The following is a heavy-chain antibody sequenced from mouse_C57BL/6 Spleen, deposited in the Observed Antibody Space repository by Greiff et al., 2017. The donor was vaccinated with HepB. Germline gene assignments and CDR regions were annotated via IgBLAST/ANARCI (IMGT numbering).Heavy chain of an antibody. J-gene: IGHJ4*01. CDR1: GYAFSSYW. D-gene: IGHD2-4*01. CDR2: IYPGDGDT. V-gene: IGHV1-80*01. Sequence: QVQLKESGAELVKPGASVKISCKASGYAFSSYWMNWVKQRPGKGLEWIGQIYPGDGDTNYNGKFKGKATLTADKSSSTAYMQLSSLTSEDSAVYFCARDYDYSYYAMDYWGQGTSVTVSS. CDR3: ARDYDYSYYAMDY.